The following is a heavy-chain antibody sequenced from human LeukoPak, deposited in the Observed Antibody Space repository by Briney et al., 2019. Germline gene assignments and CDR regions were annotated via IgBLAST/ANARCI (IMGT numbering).Heavy chain of an antibody. CDR2: IYYSGST. J-gene: IGHJ3*02. D-gene: IGHD3-22*01. CDR1: GGSVSSGSYY. CDR3: ARVMYYYDSSGYVGAFDI. Sequence: KASETLSLTCTVSGGSVSSGSYYWSWIRQPPGKGLEWIGYIYYSGSTYYNPSLKSRVTISVDTSKNQFSLKLSSVTAADTAVYYCARVMYYYDSSGYVGAFDIWGQGTMVTVSS. V-gene: IGHV4-30-4*08.